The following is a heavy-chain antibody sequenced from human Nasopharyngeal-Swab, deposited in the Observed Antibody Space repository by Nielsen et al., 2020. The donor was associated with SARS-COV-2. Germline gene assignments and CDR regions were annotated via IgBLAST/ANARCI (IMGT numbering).Heavy chain of an antibody. CDR2: IYPGDSDT. V-gene: IGHV5-51*01. J-gene: IGHJ3*02. Sequence: GGSLRLSCKGSGYSFTSYWIGWVRQMPGKGLEWMGIIYPGDSDTRYSPSFQGQVTISADKSISTAYLQWSSLKASDTAMYYCARRYYYDSSGYYYPNDAFDIWGQGTMVTVSS. D-gene: IGHD3-22*01. CDR3: ARRYYYDSSGYYYPNDAFDI. CDR1: GYSFTSYW.